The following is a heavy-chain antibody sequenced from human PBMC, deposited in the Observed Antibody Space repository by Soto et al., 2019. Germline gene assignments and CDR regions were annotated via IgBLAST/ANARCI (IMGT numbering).Heavy chain of an antibody. CDR3: PGQMATMYFDY. D-gene: IGHD5-12*01. Sequence: EVQLVESGGGLVQPGGSLKLSCAASGFTFSGSAMHWVRQASGKGLEWVGRIRSKANSYATAYAASVKGRFTISRDDSKNTAYLQMNSLKTEDTAVYYCPGQMATMYFDYWGQGTLVTVSS. V-gene: IGHV3-73*01. CDR2: IRSKANSYAT. CDR1: GFTFSGSA. J-gene: IGHJ4*02.